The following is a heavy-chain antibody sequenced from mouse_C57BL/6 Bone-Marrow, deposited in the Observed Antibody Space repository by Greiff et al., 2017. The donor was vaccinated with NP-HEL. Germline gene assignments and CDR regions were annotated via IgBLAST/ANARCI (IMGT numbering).Heavy chain of an antibody. V-gene: IGHV5-4*03. CDR1: GFTFSSYA. Sequence: EVKLMESGGGLVKPGGSLKLSCAASGFTFSSYAMSWVRQTPEKRLEWVATISDGGSYTYYPANVKGRFTISRDNAKNNLYLQMSHLKSEDTAMYYCARDYYGSSYLPYYYAMDYWGQGTSVTVSS. CDR3: ARDYYGSSYLPYYYAMDY. J-gene: IGHJ4*01. CDR2: ISDGGSYT. D-gene: IGHD1-1*01.